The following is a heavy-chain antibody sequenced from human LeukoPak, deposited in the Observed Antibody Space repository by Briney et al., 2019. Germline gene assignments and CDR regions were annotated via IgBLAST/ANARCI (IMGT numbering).Heavy chain of an antibody. Sequence: GASVTVSCTASGYTFTFYYMHWVRQAPGQGLEWMGWINPNSGGTNYAQKFQGRVTMTRDTSISTAYMELSRLRSDDTAVYYCAKGSRSIAVAGNYFDYWGQGTLVTVSS. CDR2: INPNSGGT. CDR3: AKGSRSIAVAGNYFDY. D-gene: IGHD6-19*01. J-gene: IGHJ4*02. CDR1: GYTFTFYY. V-gene: IGHV1-2*02.